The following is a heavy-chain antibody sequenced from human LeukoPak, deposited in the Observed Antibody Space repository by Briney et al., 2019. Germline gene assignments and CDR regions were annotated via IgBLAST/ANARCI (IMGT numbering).Heavy chain of an antibody. CDR2: INHSGST. V-gene: IGHV4-34*01. Sequence: KTSETLSLTCAVYGGSFSGYYWSWIRQPPGKGLEWIGEINHSGSTNYNPSLKSRVTISVDTSKNQFSLKLSSVTAADTAVYYCARLAITTILDYWGQGTLVTVSS. D-gene: IGHD3-22*01. CDR3: ARLAITTILDY. CDR1: GGSFSGYY. J-gene: IGHJ4*02.